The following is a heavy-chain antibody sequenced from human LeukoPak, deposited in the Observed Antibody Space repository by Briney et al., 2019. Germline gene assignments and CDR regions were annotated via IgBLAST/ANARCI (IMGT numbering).Heavy chain of an antibody. CDR3: ARQWKEVAVFDP. CDR2: IYYSGRT. V-gene: IGHV4-39*01. Sequence: PSETLSLTCTVSGGSISSSSYYWGWIRQPPGKWLEWMGSIYYSGRTYYNPSLKSRVTISVDTSKNQFSLKLSSVTAADTAVYYCARQWKEVAVFDPWGQGTLVTVSS. J-gene: IGHJ5*02. D-gene: IGHD2-15*01. CDR1: GGSISSSSYY.